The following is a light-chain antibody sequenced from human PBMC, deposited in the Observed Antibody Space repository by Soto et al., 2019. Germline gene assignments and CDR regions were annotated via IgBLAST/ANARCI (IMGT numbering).Light chain of an antibody. J-gene: IGLJ2*01. CDR2: DVS. Sequence: QSALTQPASVSGSPGQSITISCTGTSSDVGGYNYVSWYQQHPGKAPKPMIYDVSNRPSGVSNHFSGSKSGNTASLTISGLLAEDGSDYYFSSYTSSSTPVVFGGGTKLTVL. CDR3: SSYTSSSTPVV. CDR1: SSDVGGYNY. V-gene: IGLV2-14*01.